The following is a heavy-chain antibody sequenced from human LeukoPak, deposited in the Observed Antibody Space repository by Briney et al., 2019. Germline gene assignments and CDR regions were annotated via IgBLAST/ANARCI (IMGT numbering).Heavy chain of an antibody. CDR1: GGSISSGGYY. CDR2: VYYSGSA. D-gene: IGHD3-10*01. J-gene: IGHJ4*02. CDR3: ARHEKLGQFDY. V-gene: IGHV4-61*08. Sequence: TASETLSLTCAVSGGSISSGGYYWSWIRQPPGKGLEWIGYVYYSGSANYNPSLKSRVTISVDTSKNQLSLKLSSVTAADTAVYYCARHEKLGQFDYWGQGTLVTVSS.